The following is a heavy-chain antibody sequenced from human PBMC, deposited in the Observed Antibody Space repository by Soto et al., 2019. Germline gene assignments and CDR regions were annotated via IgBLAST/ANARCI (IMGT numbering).Heavy chain of an antibody. CDR2: ISAYNGNT. CDR1: GYTFTSYG. V-gene: IGHV1-18*01. Sequence: QVQLVQSGAEVKKPGASVKVSCKASGYTFTSYGISWVRQAPGQGIEWMGWISAYNGNTNYAQKLQGRVTMTTDTSTSTAYMELRSLRSDDTAVYYCARDRAYYYDSSGQHSDYWGQGTLVTVSS. D-gene: IGHD3-22*01. J-gene: IGHJ4*02. CDR3: ARDRAYYYDSSGQHSDY.